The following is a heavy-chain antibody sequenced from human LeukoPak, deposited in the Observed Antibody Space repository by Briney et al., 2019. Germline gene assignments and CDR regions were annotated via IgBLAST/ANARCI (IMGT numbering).Heavy chain of an antibody. J-gene: IGHJ5*02. CDR3: ARGRRVYAISWFDP. CDR1: GYTFTSYD. D-gene: IGHD2-8*01. CDR2: MNPNSGNT. V-gene: IGHV1-8*01. Sequence: GASVKVSCKASGYTFTSYDINWVRQAPGQGLEWMGWMNPNSGNTGYAQKFQGRVTMTRNTSISTAYMELSSLRSEDTAVYYCARGRRVYAISWFDPWGQGTLVTVSS.